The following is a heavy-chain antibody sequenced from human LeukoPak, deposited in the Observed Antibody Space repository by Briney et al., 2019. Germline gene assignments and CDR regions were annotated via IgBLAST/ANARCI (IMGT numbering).Heavy chain of an antibody. V-gene: IGHV3-11*01. CDR1: GFTFSDYY. D-gene: IGHD2-2*02. CDR3: ARDGCSSTSCYTRYYYGMDV. Sequence: GGSLRLSCAASGFTFSDYYMSWIRQAPGKGLEWVSYISSSGSTIYYADSVEGRFTISRDNAKNSLYLQMNSLRAEDTAVYYCARDGCSSTSCYTRYYYGMDVWGQGTTVTVSS. J-gene: IGHJ6*02. CDR2: ISSSGSTI.